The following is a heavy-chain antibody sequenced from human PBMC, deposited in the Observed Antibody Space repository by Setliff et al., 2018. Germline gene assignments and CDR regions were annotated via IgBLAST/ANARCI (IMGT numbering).Heavy chain of an antibody. CDR2: INTNTGNP. CDR1: GYMFITYA. Sequence: ASVKVSCKASGYMFITYAMSWIRQVPGQGFEWMGWINTNTGNPIYVQGFTGRFVFSLDTSVSTAYLHISGLKAEDTAVYYCARASRFGTVVYKGDYYMDVWGKGTTVTVSS. D-gene: IGHD3-10*01. CDR3: ARASRFGTVVYKGDYYMDV. J-gene: IGHJ6*03. V-gene: IGHV7-4-1*02.